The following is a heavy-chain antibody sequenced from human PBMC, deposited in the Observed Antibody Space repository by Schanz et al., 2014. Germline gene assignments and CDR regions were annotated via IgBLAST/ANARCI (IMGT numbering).Heavy chain of an antibody. D-gene: IGHD3-10*01. CDR3: ARANYRRKINFDY. CDR1: GFTFSTYA. Sequence: EVQLLDSGGGLVQPGGSLRLSCAASGFTFSTYAMSWVRQAPGKGLEWVSALSGSGGSTYYADSVKGRFTISRDNSKNTLYLQMNSLRAEDTAVYYCARANYRRKINFDYWGRGTLVNVSS. CDR2: LSGSGGST. J-gene: IGHJ4*02. V-gene: IGHV3-23*01.